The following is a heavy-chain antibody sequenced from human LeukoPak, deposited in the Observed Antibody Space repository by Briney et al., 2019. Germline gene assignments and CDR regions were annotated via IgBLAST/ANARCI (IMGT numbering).Heavy chain of an antibody. CDR2: IGGSNTNT. CDR3: AKVRDSGSLDYYFDY. Sequence: GGSLRLSCATSGLTFSNSGMSWVRQAPGEGLEWVSSIGGSNTNTYYADSVKGRFTISRDNSKNTLYLQMNSLRAEDTAVYYCAKVRDSGSLDYYFDYWGQGTLVTVSS. D-gene: IGHD3-10*01. V-gene: IGHV3-23*01. CDR1: GLTFSNSG. J-gene: IGHJ4*02.